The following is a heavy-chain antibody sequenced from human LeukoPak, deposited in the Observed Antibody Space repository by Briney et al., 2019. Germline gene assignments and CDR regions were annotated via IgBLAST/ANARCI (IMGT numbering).Heavy chain of an antibody. V-gene: IGHV3-23*01. Sequence: GGSLRLTCAAAGFTSVNYAMSWVRQAPGKGLEWVSAISGSGGSTYYADSVKGRFTISRDHSKNTLHLQMNSLRAEDTAVYYCARDYGDYVAFDYWGQGTLVTVSS. D-gene: IGHD4-17*01. J-gene: IGHJ4*02. CDR3: ARDYGDYVAFDY. CDR1: GFTSVNYA. CDR2: ISGSGGST.